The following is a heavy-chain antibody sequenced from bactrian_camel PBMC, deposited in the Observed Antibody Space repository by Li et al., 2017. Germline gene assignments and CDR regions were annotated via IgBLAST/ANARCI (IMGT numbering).Heavy chain of an antibody. D-gene: IGHD2*01. J-gene: IGHJ6*01. Sequence: VQLVESGGGSVQAGGSLRLSCVGSGFTYSRFCMGWYRQYPGKHREGVAAIYGGGGRPWYDNSVKGRFTISQDNAKNTVYLQMNSLKPEDTAMYYCAARGPYCYTKLSVRDFTYWGQGTQVTVS. CDR2: IYGGGGRP. CDR3: AARGPYCYTKLSVRDFTY. CDR1: GFTYSRFC. V-gene: IGHV3S40*01.